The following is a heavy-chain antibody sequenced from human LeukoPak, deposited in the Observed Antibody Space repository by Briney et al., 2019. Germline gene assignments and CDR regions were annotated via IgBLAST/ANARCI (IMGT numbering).Heavy chain of an antibody. CDR1: GFTFSSYA. CDR3: ARIYSSSY. J-gene: IGHJ4*02. V-gene: IGHV3-30-3*01. D-gene: IGHD6-13*01. Sequence: GGSLRLSCAASGFTFSSYAMHWVRQAPGKGLEWVAVISYDGSNKYYADSVKGRFTISRDNSKNTLYLQMNSLRAEDTAVYYCARIYSSSYWGQGTLVTVSS. CDR2: ISYDGSNK.